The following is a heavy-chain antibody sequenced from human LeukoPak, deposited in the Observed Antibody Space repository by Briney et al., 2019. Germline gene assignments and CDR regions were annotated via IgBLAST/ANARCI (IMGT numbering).Heavy chain of an antibody. D-gene: IGHD5-24*01. V-gene: IGHV4-30-4*01. CDR2: IYYSGST. Sequence: PSETLSLTCTVSGGSISSGDYSWSWIRQPPGKGLEWIGYIYYSGSTNYNPSLKSRVTISVDTSKNQFSLKLSSVTAADTAVYYCAGRRDGYTTYYYYYGMDVWGQGTTVTVSS. J-gene: IGHJ6*02. CDR1: GGSISSGDYS. CDR3: AGRRDGYTTYYYYYGMDV.